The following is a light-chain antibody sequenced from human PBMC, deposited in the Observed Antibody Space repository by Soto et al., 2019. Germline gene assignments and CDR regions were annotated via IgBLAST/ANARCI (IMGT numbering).Light chain of an antibody. CDR2: EVS. J-gene: IGLJ3*02. CDR3: SSYTSSSTWV. V-gene: IGLV2-14*01. CDR1: SSDVGGYNY. Sequence: QSALTQPPSASGSLGQSVTFSCTGTSSDVGGYNYVSWYQQHPGKAPKLMIYEVSNRPSGVSNRFSGSKSGNTASLTISGLQAEDEADYYCSSYTSSSTWVFGGGTKVTVL.